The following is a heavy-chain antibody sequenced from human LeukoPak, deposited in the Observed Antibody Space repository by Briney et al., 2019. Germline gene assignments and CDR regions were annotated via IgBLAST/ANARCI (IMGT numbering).Heavy chain of an antibody. V-gene: IGHV1-8*02. CDR1: GYTFTGYY. J-gene: IGHJ6*03. CDR2: MNPNSGNT. CDR3: ARAAGTAAYYYYMDV. Sequence: GASVKVSCKASGYTFTGYYMHWVRQAPGQGLEWMGWMNPNSGNTGYAQKFQGRATMTRNTSISTAYMELSSLRSEDTAVYYCARAAGTAAYYYYMDVWGKGTTVTVSS. D-gene: IGHD6-13*01.